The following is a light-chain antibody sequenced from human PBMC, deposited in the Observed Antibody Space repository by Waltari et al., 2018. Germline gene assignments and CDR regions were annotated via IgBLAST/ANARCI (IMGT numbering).Light chain of an antibody. CDR2: EDS. V-gene: IGLV3-10*01. CDR1: ALPKKY. J-gene: IGLJ3*02. Sequence: SYELTQPPSGSVCPGQTARITCSGEALPKKYAYWYQQKSGQAPVLVIYEDSKRPSGIPERFSGSSSGTMATLTISGAQVEDEADYYCYSTDSSGIRGVFGGGTKLTVL. CDR3: YSTDSSGIRGV.